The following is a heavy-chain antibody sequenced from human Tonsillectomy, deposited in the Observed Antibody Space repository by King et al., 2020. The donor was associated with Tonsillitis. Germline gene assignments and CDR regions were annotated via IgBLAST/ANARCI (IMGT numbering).Heavy chain of an antibody. J-gene: IGHJ4*02. CDR3: ARVSLDSSGSYFDY. CDR1: GFTVSSNY. D-gene: IGHD3-22*01. Sequence: VQLVESGGGLIQPGGSLRLSCAASGFTVSSNYMSWVRQAPGKGLEWVSVIYSGGSTYYADSVKGRFTISRVNSKNTLYLQMNSLRAEDTAVYYCARVSLDSSGSYFDYWGQGTLVTVSS. V-gene: IGHV3-53*01. CDR2: IYSGGST.